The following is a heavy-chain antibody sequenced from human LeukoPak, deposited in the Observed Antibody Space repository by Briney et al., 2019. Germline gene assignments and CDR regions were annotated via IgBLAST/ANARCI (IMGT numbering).Heavy chain of an antibody. CDR1: GYTFTGYG. CDR3: ARGYSSGWYYGVDYFDY. Sequence: ASVKVSCKASGYTFTGYGISWVRQAPGQGLEWMGWISAYNGNTNYAQKLQGRVTMTTDTSTSTAYMELRSLRSDDTAVYYCARGYSSGWYYGVDYFDYWGQGTLVTVSS. CDR2: ISAYNGNT. J-gene: IGHJ4*02. V-gene: IGHV1-18*01. D-gene: IGHD6-19*01.